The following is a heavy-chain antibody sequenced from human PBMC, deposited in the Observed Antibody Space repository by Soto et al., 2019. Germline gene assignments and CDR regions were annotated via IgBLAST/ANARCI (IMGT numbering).Heavy chain of an antibody. D-gene: IGHD6-6*01. J-gene: IGHJ3*02. CDR1: GGSISSGDYY. V-gene: IGHV4-30-4*01. CDR3: AREVAARPGAFDI. Sequence: PSETLSLTCTVSGGSISSGDYYWSWIRQPPGKGLEWIGYIYYSGSTYYNPSLKSRVTISVDTSKNQFSLKLSSVTAADTAVYYCAREVAARPGAFDIWGQGTMVTVSS. CDR2: IYYSGST.